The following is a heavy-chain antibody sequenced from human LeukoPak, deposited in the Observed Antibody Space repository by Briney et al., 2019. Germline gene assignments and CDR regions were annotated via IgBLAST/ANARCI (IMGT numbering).Heavy chain of an antibody. CDR2: ISTDSGETI. CDR3: ATLTGGRCSRTSCPYDY. Sequence: GGSLRLSCAASGFTFSSYSINWVRQAPGKGLEWLAYISTDSGETIYYADSVEGRFTISRDNAKNSLYLQMNSLRVEDTATYYCATLTGGRCSRTSCPYDYWGQGTLVTVSS. CDR1: GFTFSSYS. V-gene: IGHV3-48*04. J-gene: IGHJ4*02. D-gene: IGHD2-2*01.